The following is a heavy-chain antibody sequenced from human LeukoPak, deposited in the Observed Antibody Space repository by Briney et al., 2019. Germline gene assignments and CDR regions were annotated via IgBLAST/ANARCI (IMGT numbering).Heavy chain of an antibody. D-gene: IGHD1-14*01. V-gene: IGHV3-33*01. CDR3: ARDPRKLDV. CDR2: IWYDGSNK. J-gene: IGHJ6*02. Sequence: VRSLRLSCAASGFTFSSYGMHWVRQAPGKGLEWVAVIWYDGSNKYYADSVKGRFTISRDNSKNTLYLQMNSLRAEDTAVYYCARDPRKLDVWGQGTTVTVSS. CDR1: GFTFSSYG.